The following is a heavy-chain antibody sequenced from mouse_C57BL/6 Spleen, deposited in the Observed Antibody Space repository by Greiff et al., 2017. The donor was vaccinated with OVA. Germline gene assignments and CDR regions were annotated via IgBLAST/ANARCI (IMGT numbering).Heavy chain of an antibody. D-gene: IGHD2-2*01. CDR3: TAMVTTGLGAY. V-gene: IGHV6-3*01. CDR2: IRLKSDNYAT. Sequence: EVQVVESGGGLVQPGGSMKLSCVASGFTFSNYWMNWVRQSPEKGLEWVAQIRLKSDNYATHYAESVKGRFTISRDDSKSSVYLQMNNLRAEDTGIYYCTAMVTTGLGAYWGQGTLVTVSA. CDR1: GFTFSNYW. J-gene: IGHJ3*01.